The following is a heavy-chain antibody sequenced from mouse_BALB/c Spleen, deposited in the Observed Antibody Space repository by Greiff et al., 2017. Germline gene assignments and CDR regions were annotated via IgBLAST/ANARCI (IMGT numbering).Heavy chain of an antibody. Sequence: EVKLVESGGGLVQPGGSRKLSCAASGFTFSSFGMHWVRQAPEKGLEWVAYISSGSSTIYYADTVKGRFTISRDNPKNTLFLQMTSLRSEDTAMYYCARLGGSSYEGYAMDYWGQGTSVTVSS. D-gene: IGHD1-1*01. V-gene: IGHV5-17*02. J-gene: IGHJ4*01. CDR1: GFTFSSFG. CDR2: ISSGSSTI. CDR3: ARLGGSSYEGYAMDY.